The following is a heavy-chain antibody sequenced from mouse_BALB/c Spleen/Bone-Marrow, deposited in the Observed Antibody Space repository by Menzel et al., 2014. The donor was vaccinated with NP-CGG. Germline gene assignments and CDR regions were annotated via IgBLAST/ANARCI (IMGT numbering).Heavy chain of an antibody. CDR1: GYSITSDYA. Sequence: EVKLQESGPGLVKPFQSLSLTCTVTGYSITSDYAWNWIRQFPGNNLEWMGYISYSGSFSYNPSLKSRISVTRDTSKNQFFLQLNSVTAEDTATYYCARSGGKRYFAVWGAGTSVTVSS. CDR3: ARSGGKRYFAV. V-gene: IGHV3-2*02. D-gene: IGHD1-1*02. J-gene: IGHJ1*01. CDR2: ISYSGSF.